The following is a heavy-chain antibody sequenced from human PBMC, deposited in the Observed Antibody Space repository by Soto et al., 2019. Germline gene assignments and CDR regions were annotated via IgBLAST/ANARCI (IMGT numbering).Heavy chain of an antibody. CDR1: GGTFSNYA. CDR2: IILPFGTP. Sequence: SVKVSCKASGGTFSNYAISWVRQAPGQGLEWMGVIILPFGTPNYAQTFQGRVTITADESMTTAYMELSGLRSEDTAVYYYGSGSYYNVIPYHNFDYWGQGTLVTVSS. J-gene: IGHJ4*02. V-gene: IGHV1-69*13. D-gene: IGHD3-10*01. CDR3: GSGSYYNVIPYHNFDY.